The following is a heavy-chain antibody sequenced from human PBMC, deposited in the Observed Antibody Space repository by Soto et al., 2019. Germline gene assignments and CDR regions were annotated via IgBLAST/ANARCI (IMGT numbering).Heavy chain of an antibody. CDR2: ISYDGSNK. V-gene: IGHV3-30-3*01. D-gene: IGHD3-3*01. J-gene: IGHJ6*02. CDR1: GFTFSSYA. CDR3: ARDHGIRTDFWSGYGYYYGMDV. Sequence: PGVSLRLSCAASGFTFSSYAMHWVRQAPGKGLEWVAVISYDGSNKYYADSVKGRFTISRDNSKNTLYLQMNSLRAEDTAVYYCARDHGIRTDFWSGYGYYYGMDVWGQGTTVTVAS.